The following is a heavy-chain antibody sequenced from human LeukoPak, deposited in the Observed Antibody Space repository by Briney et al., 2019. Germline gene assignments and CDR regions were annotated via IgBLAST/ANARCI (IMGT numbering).Heavy chain of an antibody. CDR1: GFTFSSYA. D-gene: IGHD3-16*01. Sequence: GGSLRLSCAASGFTFSSYAMSWVRQAPGKGLEWVSAISGSGGSTYYADSVKGRFTISRDNSKNTLYLQMNSLRAEDTAVYYCAKEVGRKITFGGAIYFDYWGQGTLVTVSS. J-gene: IGHJ4*02. CDR3: AKEVGRKITFGGAIYFDY. CDR2: ISGSGGST. V-gene: IGHV3-23*01.